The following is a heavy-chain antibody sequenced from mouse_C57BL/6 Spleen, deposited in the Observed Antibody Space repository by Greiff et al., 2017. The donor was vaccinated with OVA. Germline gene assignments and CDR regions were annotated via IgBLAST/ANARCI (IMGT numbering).Heavy chain of an antibody. V-gene: IGHV1-15*01. CDR1: GYTFTDYE. Sequence: QVQLKESGAELVRPGASVTLSCKASGYTFTDYEMHWVKQTPLHGLEWIGAIDPETGGTAYNQKFKGKAILTADKSSSTAYMELRSLTSEDSAVYYCTRGQYYGSSSWFAYWGQGTLVTVSA. CDR3: TRGQYYGSSSWFAY. CDR2: IDPETGGT. D-gene: IGHD1-1*01. J-gene: IGHJ3*01.